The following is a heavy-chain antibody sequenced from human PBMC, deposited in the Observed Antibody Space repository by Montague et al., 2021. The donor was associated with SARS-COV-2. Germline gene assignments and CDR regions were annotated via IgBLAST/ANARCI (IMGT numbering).Heavy chain of an antibody. J-gene: IGHJ6*02. CDR1: GGSISSSSYY. D-gene: IGHD3-22*01. CDR2: IYYSGST. Sequence: SETLSLTCTVSGGSISSSSYYWGWTRQPPGKGLEWIGSIYYSGSTYYNPSLKSRVTISVDTSKNQFSLKLSFVTAADTAVYYCARDTRITMIVVVQGYGMDVWGQGTTVTVSS. V-gene: IGHV4-39*07. CDR3: ARDTRITMIVVVQGYGMDV.